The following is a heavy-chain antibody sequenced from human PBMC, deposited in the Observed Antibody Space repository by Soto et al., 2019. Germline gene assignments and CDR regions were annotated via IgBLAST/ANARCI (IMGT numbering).Heavy chain of an antibody. V-gene: IGHV3-13*05. CDR2: IGTAGDP. D-gene: IGHD1-1*01. Sequence: GGSLRLSCAASGFTFSSYDMHWVRQATGKGLEWVSAIGTAGDPYYPGSVKGRFTISRENAKNSLYLQMNSLRDGDTAVYYCERWNVGAFDIWGQGTMVTVSS. CDR3: ERWNVGAFDI. CDR1: GFTFSSYD. J-gene: IGHJ3*02.